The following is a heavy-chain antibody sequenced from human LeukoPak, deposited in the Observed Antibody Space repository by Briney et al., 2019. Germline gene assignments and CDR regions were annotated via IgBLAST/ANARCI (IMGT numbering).Heavy chain of an antibody. CDR3: ARGAVDTGKRLFDY. V-gene: IGHV4-34*01. Sequence: PSETLSLTCTVSGGSISSYYWSWIRQPPGKGLEWIGEINHSGSTNYNPSLKSRITISVDTSKNQFSLKLSSVTAADTAVYYCARGAVDTGKRLFDYWGQGTLVTVSS. CDR2: INHSGST. J-gene: IGHJ4*02. D-gene: IGHD5-18*01. CDR1: GGSISSYY.